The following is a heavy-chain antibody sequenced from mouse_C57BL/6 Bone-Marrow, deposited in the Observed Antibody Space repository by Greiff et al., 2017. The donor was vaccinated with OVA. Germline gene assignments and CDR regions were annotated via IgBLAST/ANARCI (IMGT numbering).Heavy chain of an antibody. Sequence: QVQLQHPGAELVKPGASVKMSCKASGYTFTSYWITWVKQRPGQGLEWIGDIYPGSGSTNYNEKFKSKATLTVDTASSTAYMQLSSLTSEDSAVYYCARRESYYDYHWYFEGWGTGTTVAVSS. CDR2: IYPGSGST. J-gene: IGHJ1*03. V-gene: IGHV1-55*01. D-gene: IGHD2-4*01. CDR1: GYTFTSYW. CDR3: ARRESYYDYHWYFEG.